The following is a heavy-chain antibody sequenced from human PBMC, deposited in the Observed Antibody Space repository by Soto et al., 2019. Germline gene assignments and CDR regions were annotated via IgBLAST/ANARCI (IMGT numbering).Heavy chain of an antibody. V-gene: IGHV4-59*08. Sequence: SDTLSLTCTVSGCSLSSCYWSWIRQPPGKGLERIGYIYYSGSTNYNPSLKSRVTISVDTSKNQFSLKLSSVTAADTAVYYCARHVGDYDILTGYYRYYYYYYMDVWGKGTTVTVSS. CDR2: IYYSGST. J-gene: IGHJ6*03. CDR3: ARHVGDYDILTGYYRYYYYYYMDV. D-gene: IGHD3-9*01. CDR1: GCSLSSCY.